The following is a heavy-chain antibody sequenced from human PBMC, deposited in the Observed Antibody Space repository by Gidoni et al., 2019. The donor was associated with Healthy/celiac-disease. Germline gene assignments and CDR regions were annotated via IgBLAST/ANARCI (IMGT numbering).Heavy chain of an antibody. V-gene: IGHV3-30-3*01. CDR3: ARDRGSSGWNDWFDP. CDR2: ISYDGSNK. D-gene: IGHD3-22*01. CDR1: GLTLRSYA. Sequence: QVQLAESGGGGVQPGRSPSLSCAPSGLTLRSYAMHWVRQEPGTGLEGVAVISYDGSNKYYAESVKGRFTTSRDNSKNTLYLHMNSLRAEDTAVYYCARDRGSSGWNDWFDPWGQGTLVTVSS. J-gene: IGHJ5*02.